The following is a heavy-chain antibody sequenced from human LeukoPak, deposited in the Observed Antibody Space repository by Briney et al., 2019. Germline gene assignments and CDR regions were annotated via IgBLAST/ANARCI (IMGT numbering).Heavy chain of an antibody. CDR1: GYTFTDYL. V-gene: IGHV1-2*02. CDR3: ARVPRPRDPTSSAARQPFDY. CDR2: IIPKGGGT. D-gene: IGHD2-2*01. J-gene: IGHJ4*02. Sequence: GASVKVSCKASGYTFTDYLIHWVRQAPGQGPEWMGWIIPKGGGTKYAQKFQDRVTMTRDTSINTAYMELSGLRPDDTAVYYCARVPRPRDPTSSAARQPFDYWGQGTLVTVSS.